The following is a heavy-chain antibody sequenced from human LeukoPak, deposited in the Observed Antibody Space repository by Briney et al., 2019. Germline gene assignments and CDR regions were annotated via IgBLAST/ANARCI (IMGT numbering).Heavy chain of an antibody. CDR1: GDSFSGFY. CDR3: VRGNVKHYHSVADEYYYYMDV. Sequence: SEPLSLTCGVYGDSFSGFYWPWVPQAPGKGLEWIGEISYSESPRYNPSLNSRITITLDTSKKQISLNLSPVTAADTAVYYCVRGNVKHYHSVADEYYYYMDVWGKGTAVIVTS. D-gene: IGHD2/OR15-2a*01. CDR2: ISYSESP. V-gene: IGHV4-34*01. J-gene: IGHJ6*03.